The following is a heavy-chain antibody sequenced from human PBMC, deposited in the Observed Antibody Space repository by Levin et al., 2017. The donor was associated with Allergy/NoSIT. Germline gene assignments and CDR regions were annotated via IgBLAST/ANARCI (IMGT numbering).Heavy chain of an antibody. D-gene: IGHD3-10*01. CDR3: AREVARVVRGVILY. V-gene: IGHV3-33*01. Sequence: GGSLRLSCAASGFTFSSYGMHWVRQAPGKGLEWVAVIWYDGSNKYYADSVKGRFTISRDNSKNTLYLQMNSLRAEDTAVYYCAREVARVVRGVILYWGQGTLVTVSS. CDR2: IWYDGSNK. CDR1: GFTFSSYG. J-gene: IGHJ4*02.